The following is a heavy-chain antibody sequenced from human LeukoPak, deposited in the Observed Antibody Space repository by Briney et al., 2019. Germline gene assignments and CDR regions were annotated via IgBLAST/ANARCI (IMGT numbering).Heavy chain of an antibody. Sequence: ASVKVSCKASGYTFTSYYMHWVRQAPGQGLEWMGIINPSGGSTSYAPKFQGRVTMTRDTSTSTVYMELSSLRSEDTAVYYCAREDSGYYSLRAFDIWGQGTMVTVSS. CDR1: GYTFTSYY. CDR3: AREDSGYYSLRAFDI. D-gene: IGHD3-22*01. J-gene: IGHJ3*02. CDR2: INPSGGST. V-gene: IGHV1-46*01.